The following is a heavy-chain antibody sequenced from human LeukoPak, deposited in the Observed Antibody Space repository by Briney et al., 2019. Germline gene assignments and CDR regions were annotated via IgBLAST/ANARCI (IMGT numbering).Heavy chain of an antibody. CDR2: IYYSGST. J-gene: IGHJ4*02. D-gene: IGHD3-10*01. V-gene: IGHV4-59*08. CDR3: ARHRGSGSPYFVY. Sequence: PSETLSLTCTVSGDSINNYYWSWIRQSPGKGLEWIGYIYYSGSTKYNPSLKSRVTISVDTSKNQFSLKLSSVTAADTAVYYCARHRGSGSPYFVYWGQGTLVTVPS. CDR1: GDSINNYY.